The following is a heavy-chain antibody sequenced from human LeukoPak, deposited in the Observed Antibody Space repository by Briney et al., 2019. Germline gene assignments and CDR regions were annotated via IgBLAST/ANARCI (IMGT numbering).Heavy chain of an antibody. Sequence: GGSLRLSCAASGFTFDAYAMHWVRQAPGKGLEWVSGISWNSGSIGYADSVKGRFTISRDNAKNSLYLQMNSLRAEDMALYYCAKDVGQGWFDPWGQGTLVTVSS. CDR3: AKDVGQGWFDP. J-gene: IGHJ5*02. CDR1: GFTFDAYA. V-gene: IGHV3-9*03. CDR2: ISWNSGSI.